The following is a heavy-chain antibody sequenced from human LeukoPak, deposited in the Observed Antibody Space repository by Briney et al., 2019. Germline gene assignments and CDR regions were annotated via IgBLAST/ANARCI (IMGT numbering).Heavy chain of an antibody. V-gene: IGHV3-30*18. CDR1: GFTFSNYG. D-gene: IGHD3-9*01. CDR2: IQSDGSKN. Sequence: GRSLRLSCEASGFTFSNYGMHWVRQAPGKGLEWVAAIQSDGSKNYYADSVKGRFTISRDQSKNTLYLQMNSLRPEDTAVYYCAKGFSTTGYYQFDYWGQGTLVTVSS. CDR3: AKGFSTTGYYQFDY. J-gene: IGHJ4*02.